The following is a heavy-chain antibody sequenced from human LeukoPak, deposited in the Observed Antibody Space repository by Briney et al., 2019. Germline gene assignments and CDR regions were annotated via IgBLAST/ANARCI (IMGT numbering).Heavy chain of an antibody. Sequence: SETLSLTCAGYGGSFSGYYWSWLRQPPGKGLEWSGEINHSGSTNYNPSLKSRVTISVDTYKDQFSLKLSSVTAADTAVYYCARADFYYDFWSGYYPRNWFDPWGQGTLVTVSS. CDR3: ARADFYYDFWSGYYPRNWFDP. D-gene: IGHD3-3*01. J-gene: IGHJ5*02. CDR1: GGSFSGYY. CDR2: INHSGST. V-gene: IGHV4-34*01.